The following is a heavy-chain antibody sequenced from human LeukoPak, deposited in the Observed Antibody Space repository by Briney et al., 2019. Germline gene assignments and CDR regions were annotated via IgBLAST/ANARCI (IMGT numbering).Heavy chain of an antibody. V-gene: IGHV4-59*01. Sequence: SETLSLTCTVSGGSISSYYWSWIRQPPGKGLEWIGYIYYSGSTNYNPSLKSRVTISVDTSKNQFSLKLSPVTAADTAVYYCARSVEGYCSGDNCYYYYYYMDVWGKGTTVTVSS. CDR1: GGSISSYY. J-gene: IGHJ6*03. CDR2: IYYSGST. D-gene: IGHD2-15*01. CDR3: ARSVEGYCSGDNCYYYYYYMDV.